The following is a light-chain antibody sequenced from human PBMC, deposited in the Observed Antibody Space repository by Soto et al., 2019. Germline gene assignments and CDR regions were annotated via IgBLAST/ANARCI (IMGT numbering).Light chain of an antibody. CDR2: TGS. CDR3: QQANSRPLS. J-gene: IGKJ4*01. V-gene: IGKV1-12*01. CDR1: QGISNW. Sequence: DIQMTQSPSSVSASVGDRVSITCRASQGISNWLAWYQQKPGRAPKLLIYTGSSLQRGVPSRFSVTGNGTVLTHTIISLAPEYVVTYYCQQANSRPLSFGRGTQVESK.